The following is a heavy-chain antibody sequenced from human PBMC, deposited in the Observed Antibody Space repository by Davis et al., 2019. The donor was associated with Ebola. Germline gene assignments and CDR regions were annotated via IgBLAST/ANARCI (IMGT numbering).Heavy chain of an antibody. Sequence: PGGSLRLSCAASGFTFSSYSMNWVRQAPGKGLEWVAVISYDGSNKYYADSVKGRFTISRDNSKNTLYLQMNSLRAEDTAVYYCAKDRRGYGDYGYYYGMDVWGQGTTVTVSS. CDR2: ISYDGSNK. CDR1: GFTFSSYS. J-gene: IGHJ6*02. V-gene: IGHV3-30*18. CDR3: AKDRRGYGDYGYYYGMDV. D-gene: IGHD4-17*01.